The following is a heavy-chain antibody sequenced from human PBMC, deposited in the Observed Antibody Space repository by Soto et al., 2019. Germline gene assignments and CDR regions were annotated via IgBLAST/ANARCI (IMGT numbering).Heavy chain of an antibody. CDR1: GFSLSSSGVG. D-gene: IGHD2-15*01. Sequence: QITLKGSGPTLVKPTQTLTLTCTFSGFSLSSSGVGVGWIRQPPGKALEWLTFIYWDDDKLYSLSLKSRLTITKDTSNNQVVLTLTTMAPADTATYYSARPVVAGITYYFDSWGQGTLLTVSS. V-gene: IGHV2-5*02. CDR3: ARPVVAGITYYFDS. J-gene: IGHJ4*02. CDR2: IYWDDDK.